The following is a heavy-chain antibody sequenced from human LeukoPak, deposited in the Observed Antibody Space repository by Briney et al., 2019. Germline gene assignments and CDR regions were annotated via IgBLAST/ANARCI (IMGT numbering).Heavy chain of an antibody. CDR2: INYNGST. CDR1: GGYLSDYY. CDR3: LRHVGILGAINWLDP. J-gene: IGHJ5*02. V-gene: IGHV4-34*01. Sequence: SETLSLTCAVYGGYLSDYYWAWIRQPPGKGLEWIREINYNGSTNYNPSLKSRVSMSIDTSNKHFSLRLSSVTAADTAVYYCLRHVGILGAINWLDPWGQGNLVTVSS. D-gene: IGHD1-26*01.